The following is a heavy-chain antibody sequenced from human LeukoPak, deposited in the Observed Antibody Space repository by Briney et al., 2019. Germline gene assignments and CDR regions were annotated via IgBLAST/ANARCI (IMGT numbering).Heavy chain of an antibody. CDR1: GFTFTDST. CDR2: VRSKAKNYAT. CDR3: ASLPEP. J-gene: IGHJ5*02. Sequence: GGSLKLSCAVSGFTFTDSTIHWVRQASGKGLEWVGRVRSKAKNYATAYAASVQGRFVISRDDSKNAAYLQMNSLKSGDSAMYYCASLPEPWGQGTLVTVSS. V-gene: IGHV3-73*01.